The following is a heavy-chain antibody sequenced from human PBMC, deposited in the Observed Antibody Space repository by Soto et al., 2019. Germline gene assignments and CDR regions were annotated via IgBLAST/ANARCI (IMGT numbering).Heavy chain of an antibody. J-gene: IGHJ4*02. CDR1: GFTFSSYD. CDR2: IGTAGDT. CDR3: ARAIAARHFDY. Sequence: GGSLRLSCAASGFTFSSYDMHWVRQATGKGLEWVSAIGTAGDTYYPGSVKGRFTISRENAKNSLYLQMNSLRAEDTAVYYCARAIAARHFDYWGQGTLVTVSS. V-gene: IGHV3-13*01. D-gene: IGHD6-6*01.